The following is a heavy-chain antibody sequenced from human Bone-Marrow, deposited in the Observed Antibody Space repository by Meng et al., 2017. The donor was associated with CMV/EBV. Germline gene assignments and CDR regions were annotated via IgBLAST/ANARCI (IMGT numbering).Heavy chain of an antibody. CDR1: FSGYY. V-gene: IGHV4-34*01. CDR2: INHSGST. D-gene: IGHD3-10*01. CDR3: AREPRITMVRGVIHKEVDY. Sequence: FSGYYWSWLRQPPGKGLEWIGEINHSGSTNYNPSLKSRVTISVDTSKNQFSLQLSSVTAADTAVYYCAREPRITMVRGVIHKEVDYWGQGTLVTVSS. J-gene: IGHJ4*02.